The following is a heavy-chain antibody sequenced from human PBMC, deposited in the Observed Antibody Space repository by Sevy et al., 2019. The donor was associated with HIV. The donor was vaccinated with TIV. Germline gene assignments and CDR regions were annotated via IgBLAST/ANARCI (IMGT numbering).Heavy chain of an antibody. CDR1: GFTFSTYA. D-gene: IGHD6-19*01. V-gene: IGHV3-23*01. CDR3: AKGGGYSTGWYEHFDS. Sequence: GGSLRLSCAASGFTFSTYAMSWVRQAPGEGLEWVSAVRGGGDNTYYADSVRGRFTISRDNSKNTLYLQMNSLRAEDTGMYCCAKGGGYSTGWYEHFDSWGEGTLVTVSS. CDR2: VRGGGDNT. J-gene: IGHJ4*02.